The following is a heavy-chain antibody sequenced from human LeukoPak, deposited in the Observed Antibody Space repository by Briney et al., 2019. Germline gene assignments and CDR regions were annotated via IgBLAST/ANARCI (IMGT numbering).Heavy chain of an antibody. CDR1: GFTFSSYA. CDR3: ARAQKLKGLRD. CDR2: ISYDGSNK. Sequence: GGSLRLSYAASGFTFSSYAMHWVRQAPGKGLEWVAVISYDGSNKYYADSVKGRFTISRDNSKNTLYLQMNSLRAEDTAVYYCARAQKLKGLRDWGQGTLVTDSS. D-gene: IGHD1-7*01. V-gene: IGHV3-30-3*01. J-gene: IGHJ4*02.